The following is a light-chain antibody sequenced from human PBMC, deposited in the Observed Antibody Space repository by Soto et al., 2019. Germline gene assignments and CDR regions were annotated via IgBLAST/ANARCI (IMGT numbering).Light chain of an antibody. Sequence: DIQMTQSPSSLSASVGDRVTITCRASQTISSKLNWYQQKPGKAPRLLIYAASSLQSGVPSRFSGSESGTDFTLTISSLQPEDFATYYCQQSYRTPRTFGQGNKLEIK. CDR1: QTISSK. CDR3: QQSYRTPRT. CDR2: AAS. J-gene: IGKJ2*01. V-gene: IGKV1-39*01.